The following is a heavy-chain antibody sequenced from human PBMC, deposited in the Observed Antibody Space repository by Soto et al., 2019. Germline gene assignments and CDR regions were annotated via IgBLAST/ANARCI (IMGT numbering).Heavy chain of an antibody. CDR3: ARTRYCSGGSCHFDY. Sequence: QVQLVQSGAEVKKPGASVKVSCKASGYTFTSYYMHWVRQAPGQGLEWMGIINPSGGSTSYAQKFPGRVTMTRDPSTSTVYMELSRLRSEDTAVYYCARTRYCSGGSCHFDYWGQGTLVTVSS. CDR1: GYTFTSYY. V-gene: IGHV1-46*01. D-gene: IGHD2-15*01. J-gene: IGHJ4*02. CDR2: INPSGGST.